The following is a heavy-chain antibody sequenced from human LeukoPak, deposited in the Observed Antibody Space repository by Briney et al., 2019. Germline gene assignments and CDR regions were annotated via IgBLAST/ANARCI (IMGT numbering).Heavy chain of an antibody. CDR1: GFTFSSYE. D-gene: IGHD6-19*01. Sequence: GGSLRLSCAASGFTFSSYEMNWVRQAPGKGLEWVSYISSGSTIYYADSVKGRFTISRDNAKNSLCLQMNSLRAEDTAVYYCARDSSGWIVFDYWGQGTLVTVSS. CDR3: ARDSSGWIVFDY. J-gene: IGHJ4*02. CDR2: ISSGSTI. V-gene: IGHV3-48*03.